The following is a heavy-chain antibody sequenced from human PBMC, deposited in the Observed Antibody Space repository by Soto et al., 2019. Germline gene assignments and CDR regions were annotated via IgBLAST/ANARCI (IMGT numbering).Heavy chain of an antibody. Sequence: ASGPTLVNPTQTLTLTCTFSGFSLSTSGMCVSWIRQPPGKALEWLALIDWDDDKYYSTSLKTRLTISKDTSKNQVVLTMTNMDPVDTATYYCARIQRDSSPSGHYYGMDVWGQGTTVTVSS. J-gene: IGHJ6*02. CDR1: GFSLSTSGMC. D-gene: IGHD6-6*01. CDR3: ARIQRDSSPSGHYYGMDV. V-gene: IGHV2-70*01. CDR2: IDWDDDK.